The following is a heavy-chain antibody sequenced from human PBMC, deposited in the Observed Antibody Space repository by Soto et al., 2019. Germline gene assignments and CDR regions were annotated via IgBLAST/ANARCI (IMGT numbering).Heavy chain of an antibody. V-gene: IGHV4-34*01. J-gene: IGHJ4*02. CDR2: INHSGST. CDR3: ARGHGTYYDFWSGYYPPPTYFDD. D-gene: IGHD3-3*01. CDR1: GGSFSGYY. Sequence: SETLSLTCAVYGGSFSGYYWSWIRQHPGKGLEWIGEINHSGSTNYNPSLKSRVTISVDTSKNQFSLKLSSVTAADTAVYYCARGHGTYYDFWSGYYPPPTYFDDWGQGTLVTVSS.